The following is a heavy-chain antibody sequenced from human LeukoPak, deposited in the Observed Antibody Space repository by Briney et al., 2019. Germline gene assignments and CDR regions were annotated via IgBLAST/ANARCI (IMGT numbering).Heavy chain of an antibody. D-gene: IGHD6-13*01. CDR3: ARVGQQLVEALDY. V-gene: IGHV3-53*01. CDR1: GFTFSGYA. Sequence: GGSLRLSCTASGFTFSGYAMSWVRQAPEKGLEWVSVIYSGGSTYYADSVKGRFTISRDNSKNTLYLQMNGLRAEDTAVYYCARVGQQLVEALDYWGQGTLVTVSS. J-gene: IGHJ4*02. CDR2: IYSGGST.